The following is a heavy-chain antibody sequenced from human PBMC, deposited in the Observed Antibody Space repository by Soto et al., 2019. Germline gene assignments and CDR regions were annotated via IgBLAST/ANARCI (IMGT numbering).Heavy chain of an antibody. J-gene: IGHJ6*02. V-gene: IGHV4-30-2*06. Sequence: SETLSLTCTVSGGSISSGGYSWTWIRQSPGKGLEWIGYTYQSGSAYYNPSLKSRVTISVDRSKNQFSLNLTSVTAADTAVYYCAKDYYGMDVWGQGTTVTVSS. CDR3: AKDYYGMDV. CDR2: TYQSGSA. CDR1: GGSISSGGYS.